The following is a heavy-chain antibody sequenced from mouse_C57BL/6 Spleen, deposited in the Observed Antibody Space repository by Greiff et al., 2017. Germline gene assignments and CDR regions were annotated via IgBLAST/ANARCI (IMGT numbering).Heavy chain of an antibody. CDR2: IYPGDGDT. D-gene: IGHD1-1*01. V-gene: IGHV1-80*01. J-gene: IGHJ1*03. Sequence: VKLVESGAELVKPGASVKISCKASGYAFSSYWMNWVKQRPGKGLEWIGQIYPGDGDTNYNGKFKGKATLTADKSSSTAYMQLSSLTSEDSAVYFCARTGNYGSSYWYFDVWGTGTTVTVSS. CDR3: ARTGNYGSSYWYFDV. CDR1: GYAFSSYW.